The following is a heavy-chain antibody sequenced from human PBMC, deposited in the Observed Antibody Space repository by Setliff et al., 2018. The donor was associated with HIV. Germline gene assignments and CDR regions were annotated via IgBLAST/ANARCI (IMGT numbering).Heavy chain of an antibody. CDR2: INHSGST. Sequence: PSETLSLTCAVYGGSFSGYYWSWIRQRPGKGLEWTGEINHSGSTNYNPSLRSRVTISVDTSNNQFSLKLGSVTAADTAVYYCARAHYGSGWFPKRPFDYWGQGTLVTVSS. V-gene: IGHV4-34*01. CDR3: ARAHYGSGWFPKRPFDY. D-gene: IGHD6-19*01. CDR1: GGSFSGYY. J-gene: IGHJ4*02.